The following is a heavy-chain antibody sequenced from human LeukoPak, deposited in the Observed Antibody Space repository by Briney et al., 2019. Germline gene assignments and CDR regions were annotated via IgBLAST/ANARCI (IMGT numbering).Heavy chain of an antibody. CDR3: ARDTYDLWSGFDY. J-gene: IGHJ4*02. CDR2: ISSSSSYI. CDR1: GFTFSSYS. Sequence: PGGSLRLSCAASGFTFSSYSMNWVRQAPGKGLEWVSSISSSSSYIYYADSVKGRYTISRDNAKNSLYLQMNSLRAEDTAVYYCARDTYDLWSGFDYWGQGTLVTVSS. V-gene: IGHV3-21*01. D-gene: IGHD3-3*01.